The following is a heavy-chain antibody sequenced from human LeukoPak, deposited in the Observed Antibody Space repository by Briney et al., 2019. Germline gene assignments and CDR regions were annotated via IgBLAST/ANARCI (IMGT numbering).Heavy chain of an antibody. CDR2: ISSSSSYT. J-gene: IGHJ4*02. V-gene: IGHV3-11*06. CDR1: GFTFSDYY. D-gene: IGHD6-13*01. CDR3: AREGSWYKRLDY. Sequence: GGSLRLSCAASGFTFSDYYMSWIRQAPGKGLQWVSYISSSSSYTNYADSVKGRFTISRDNAKNSLYLQMNSLRAEDAAVYYCAREGSWYKRLDYWGQGTLVTVSS.